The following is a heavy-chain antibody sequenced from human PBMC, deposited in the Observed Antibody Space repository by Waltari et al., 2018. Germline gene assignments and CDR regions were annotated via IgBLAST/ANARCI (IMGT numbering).Heavy chain of an antibody. CDR1: GGSISSSSYY. V-gene: IGHV4-39*01. J-gene: IGHJ4*02. CDR3: ASTVYYDSSGWTYYFDY. Sequence: QLQLQESGPGLVKPSETLSLTCTVSGGSISSSSYYWGWIRQPPGKGLEWIGIIDYSGSTSYNPSLKSRVTIAVDTSKNQFSLKLSSVTAADTAVYYCASTVYYDSSGWTYYFDYWGQGTLVTVSS. CDR2: IDYSGST. D-gene: IGHD3-22*01.